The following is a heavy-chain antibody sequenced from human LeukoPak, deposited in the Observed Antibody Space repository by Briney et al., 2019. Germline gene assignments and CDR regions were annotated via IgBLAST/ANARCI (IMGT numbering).Heavy chain of an antibody. CDR1: GFTFSSYW. Sequence: PGGSLRLSCAASGFTFSSYWMSWVRQAPGKGLEWVANIKQDGSEKYYVDSVKGRFTISRDNAKNSLYLQMNGLRAEDTAVYYCARVDLSGTSYWQLWEYWGQGTLVTVSS. CDR3: ARVDLSGTSYWQLWEY. CDR2: IKQDGSEK. V-gene: IGHV3-7*01. J-gene: IGHJ4*02. D-gene: IGHD1-26*01.